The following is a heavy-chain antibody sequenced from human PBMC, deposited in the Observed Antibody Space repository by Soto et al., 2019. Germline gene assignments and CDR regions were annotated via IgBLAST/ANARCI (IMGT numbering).Heavy chain of an antibody. D-gene: IGHD3-22*01. J-gene: IGHJ4*02. V-gene: IGHV3-21*05. Sequence: SLRLSCAASGFTLSNYGTNWVRQAPGRGLEWVSFISSSGDGSYIHYAESVKGRFTISRDLAKNSLYLQMNSLRDEDTAVYYCARDWGVYDSDSGNYIPHLDCWGQGTLVTVSS. CDR3: ARDWGVYDSDSGNYIPHLDC. CDR2: ISSSGDGSYI. CDR1: GFTLSNYG.